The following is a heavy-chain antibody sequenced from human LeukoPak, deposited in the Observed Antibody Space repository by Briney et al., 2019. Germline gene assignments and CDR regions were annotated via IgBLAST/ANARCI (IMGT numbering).Heavy chain of an antibody. CDR1: GYTFTSYG. Sequence: GASVKVSCKASGYTFTSYGISWVRQAPGQGLEWMGWISAYNGNTNYAQKLQGRVTMTTDTSTSTAYMELRSLRSDDTAVYYCAGTPDSSSWSDAFDIWGQGTMVTVSS. D-gene: IGHD6-13*01. CDR3: AGTPDSSSWSDAFDI. J-gene: IGHJ3*02. CDR2: ISAYNGNT. V-gene: IGHV1-18*01.